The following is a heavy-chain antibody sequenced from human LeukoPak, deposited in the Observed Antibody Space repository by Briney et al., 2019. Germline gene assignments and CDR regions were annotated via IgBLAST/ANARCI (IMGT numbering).Heavy chain of an antibody. D-gene: IGHD3-10*01. Sequence: ASVKVSCMASGYTFTSYYMHWVRQAPGQGLEGIGIINPSGGSTSYAQKFQGRVTMTRDMSTSTVYMELSSLRSEDTAVYYCARRRSAMVRGVTVNWFDPWGQGTLVTVSS. CDR2: INPSGGST. V-gene: IGHV1-46*01. J-gene: IGHJ5*02. CDR1: GYTFTSYY. CDR3: ARRRSAMVRGVTVNWFDP.